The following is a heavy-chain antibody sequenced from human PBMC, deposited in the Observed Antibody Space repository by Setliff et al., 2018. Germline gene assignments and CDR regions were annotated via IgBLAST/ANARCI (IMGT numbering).Heavy chain of an antibody. J-gene: IGHJ3*02. CDR2: IIPMFGTP. Sequence: GASVKVSCKLSGKTLTELSIHWVRQAPGQGLEWMGGIIPMFGTPAYAQKFQDRVTITTDESTSTAYMELDSLRSEDTAVYYCARDRISHYYDSGAHAFDIWGQGTMVTVSS. V-gene: IGHV1-69*05. CDR1: GKTLTELS. CDR3: ARDRISHYYDSGAHAFDI. D-gene: IGHD3-22*01.